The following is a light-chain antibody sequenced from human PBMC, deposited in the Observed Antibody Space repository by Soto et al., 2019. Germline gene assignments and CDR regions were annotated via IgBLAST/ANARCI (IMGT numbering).Light chain of an antibody. CDR2: EVV. Sequence: QSVLTQPPSASGSPGQSVTISCTGTKNDIGVYDFVSWYQHHPGKAPRLIIYEVVQRPSGVPDRFSGSKSGNTASLTISGLQAEDEGDYHCCSYAGSNVFVFGTGTRSPS. CDR3: CSYAGSNVFV. V-gene: IGLV2-8*01. CDR1: KNDIGVYDF. J-gene: IGLJ1*01.